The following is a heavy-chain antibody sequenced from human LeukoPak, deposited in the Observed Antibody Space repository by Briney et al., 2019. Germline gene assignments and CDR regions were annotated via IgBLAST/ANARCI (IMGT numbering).Heavy chain of an antibody. D-gene: IGHD6-19*01. CDR2: IRSKTYGGTP. V-gene: IGHV3-49*04. CDR3: TRMKGTGWPIDY. CDR1: GFTFGDYS. Sequence: GGSLRLSCTTSGFTFGDYSMSWVRQAPGKGLEWVGLIRSKTYGGTPEYAASVKGRFTISRDDSKSIAYLQMNSLKTDDTAVYYCTRMKGTGWPIDYWGQGTLVTVSS. J-gene: IGHJ4*02.